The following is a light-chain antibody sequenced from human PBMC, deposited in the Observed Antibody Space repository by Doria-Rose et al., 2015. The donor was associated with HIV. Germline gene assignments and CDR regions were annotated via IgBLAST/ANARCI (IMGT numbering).Light chain of an antibody. V-gene: IGKV3-20*01. CDR2: DGS. J-gene: IGKJ1*01. CDR3: HQYGTSWT. CDR1: QSFSSTY. Sequence: EIVMTQSPGTLTSSPGERATLSCRASQSFSSTYLAWYQQKPGQAPSLLIYDGSTRATGIPDRFSVSGSGTDFTLTINRLEPEDFALYYCHQYGTSWTFGQGTKVEI.